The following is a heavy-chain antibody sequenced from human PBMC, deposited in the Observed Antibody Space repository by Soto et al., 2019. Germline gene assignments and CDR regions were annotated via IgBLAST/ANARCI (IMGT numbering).Heavy chain of an antibody. CDR3: AHSLIPPLDTAFDY. CDR1: GFSLSTSGVG. CDR2: IYWDDDK. Sequence: QITLKESGPTLVKPTQTLTLTCTFSGFSLSTSGVGVGWIRQPPGKALEWLALIYWDDDKRYSPSLKSRLTTXKXTSXTQVVLTMTNMDPVDTATYYCAHSLIPPLDTAFDYWGQGTLVTVSS. D-gene: IGHD2-2*01. J-gene: IGHJ4*02. V-gene: IGHV2-5*02.